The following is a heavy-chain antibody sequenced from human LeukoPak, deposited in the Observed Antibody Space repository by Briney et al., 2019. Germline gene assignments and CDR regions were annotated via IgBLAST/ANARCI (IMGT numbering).Heavy chain of an antibody. CDR1: GGSISSYY. J-gene: IGHJ2*01. V-gene: IGHV4-59*08. Sequence: SETLSLTCTVSGGSISSYYWSWIRQPPGKGLEWIGYIYYSGSTNYNPSLKSRVTISVDTSKNQFSLKLSSVTAADTAVYYCASSYYYDSSGFDLWGRGTLVTVSS. D-gene: IGHD3-22*01. CDR2: IYYSGST. CDR3: ASSYYYDSSGFDL.